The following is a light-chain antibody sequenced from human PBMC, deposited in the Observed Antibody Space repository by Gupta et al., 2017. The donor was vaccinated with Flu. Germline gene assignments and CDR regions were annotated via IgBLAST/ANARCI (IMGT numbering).Light chain of an antibody. CDR1: HTVYSN. CDR2: GAS. Sequence: EIVMTQSPATLSVSPGERVTLSCRASHTVYSNLAWYQQKPGQAPRLVIYGASTRATGIPTSFSGSGSGTEFTLTISSLQSEDFAVYYCQQYGDWPPWTFGQGTRVEIK. CDR3: QQYGDWPPWT. V-gene: IGKV3-15*01. J-gene: IGKJ1*01.